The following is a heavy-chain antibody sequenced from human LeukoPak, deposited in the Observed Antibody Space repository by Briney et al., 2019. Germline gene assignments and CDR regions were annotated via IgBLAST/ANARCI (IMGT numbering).Heavy chain of an antibody. V-gene: IGHV1-2*02. CDR1: GYTFTVYY. CDR3: ARGVLLSYSSAWYVNY. CDR2: INPNSGDT. Sequence: ASVTVSCKASGYTFTVYYMHWVRQAPGQGLEWMGWINPNSGDTNYAQKFQGRVTITRDTSISTAYMELSRLGSDDTAVYYCARGVLLSYSSAWYVNYWGQGALVTVSS. J-gene: IGHJ4*02. D-gene: IGHD6-19*01.